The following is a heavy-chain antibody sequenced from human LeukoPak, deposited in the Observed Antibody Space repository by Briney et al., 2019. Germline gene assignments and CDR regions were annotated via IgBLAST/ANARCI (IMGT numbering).Heavy chain of an antibody. V-gene: IGHV4-4*07. Sequence: PSETLSLTCTVSGGSISSYYWSWIRQPAGKGLEWIGRIYTSGSTNYNPSLKSRVTMSVDTSKNQFSLKLSSVTAADTAVYYCARDGFQLPQLAPVGFDPWGQGTLVTVSS. CDR2: IYTSGST. D-gene: IGHD6-6*01. CDR3: ARDGFQLPQLAPVGFDP. J-gene: IGHJ5*02. CDR1: GGSISSYY.